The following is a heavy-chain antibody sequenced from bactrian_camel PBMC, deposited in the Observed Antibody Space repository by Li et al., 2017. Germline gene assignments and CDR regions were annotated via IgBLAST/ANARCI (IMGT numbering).Heavy chain of an antibody. V-gene: IGHV3S55*01. J-gene: IGHJ4*01. CDR1: GNTNADYC. D-gene: IGHD1*01. CDR2: VDSRGTA. Sequence: HVQLVESGGGSVQAGGSLKLSCEFSGNTNADYCMGWYRQAPGKEKEGVAVVDSRGTASYTETAKGRFTISKDRAKNTLYLQLNSLETEDTAMYYCAQDTRCTNQGQGTQVTVS.